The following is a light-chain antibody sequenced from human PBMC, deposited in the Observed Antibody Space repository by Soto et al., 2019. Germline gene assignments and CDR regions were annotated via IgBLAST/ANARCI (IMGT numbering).Light chain of an antibody. V-gene: IGKV3-20*01. Sequence: EVVLTQSPGTLSLSPGERATLSCRASENVSNNYLAWYQQKPGQAPRLLIFGSSDRAAGIPDRFSGSGSGTDFTFTISRLEPEDFAVYYCQQYGSSPPYTFGQGTKQEIK. J-gene: IGKJ2*01. CDR2: GSS. CDR3: QQYGSSPPYT. CDR1: ENVSNNY.